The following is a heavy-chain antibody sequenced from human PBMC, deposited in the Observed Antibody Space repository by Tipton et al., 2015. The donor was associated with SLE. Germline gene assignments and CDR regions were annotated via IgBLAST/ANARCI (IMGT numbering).Heavy chain of an antibody. V-gene: IGHV3-53*05. D-gene: IGHD6-13*01. J-gene: IGHJ4*02. CDR2: IYGGGNT. CDR1: GVTVSNNY. CDR3: ASKGTDIDSWYPV. Sequence: SLRLSCAASGVTVSNNYMSWARQAPGKGLEWVSLIYGGGNTYYPDSVKGRFTISRDVSKNMLYLQMNSLRDVDTAIYYCASKGTDIDSWYPVWGQGTLVTVSS.